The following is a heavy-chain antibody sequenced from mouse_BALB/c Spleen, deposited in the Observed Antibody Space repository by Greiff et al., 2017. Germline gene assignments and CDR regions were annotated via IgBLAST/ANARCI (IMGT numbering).Heavy chain of an antibody. V-gene: IGHV5-12-1*01. CDR1: GFAFSSYD. CDR3: ARHYYGRFAY. Sequence: EVKLVESGGGLVKPGGSLKLSCAASGFAFSSYDMSWVRQTPEKRLEWVAYISSGGGSTYYPDTVKGRFTISRDNAKNTLYLQMSSLKSEDTAMYYCARHYYGRFAYWGQGTLVTVSA. D-gene: IGHD1-2*01. J-gene: IGHJ3*01. CDR2: ISSGGGST.